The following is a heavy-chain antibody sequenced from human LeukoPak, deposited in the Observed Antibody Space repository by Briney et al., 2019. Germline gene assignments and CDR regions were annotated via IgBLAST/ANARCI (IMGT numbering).Heavy chain of an antibody. J-gene: IGHJ4*02. CDR2: IYSGGTT. CDR3: ARDFYLAGTNS. D-gene: IGHD6-19*01. CDR1: GFTVSSNY. V-gene: IGHV3-66*01. Sequence: QPGGSLRLSCAASGFTVSSNYMSWVRQAPGKGLEWVSVIYSGGTTYYADSVKGRFTISRDNSKNTLHLQMNSLRAEDTAVYYCARDFYLAGTNSWGQGTLVTVSS.